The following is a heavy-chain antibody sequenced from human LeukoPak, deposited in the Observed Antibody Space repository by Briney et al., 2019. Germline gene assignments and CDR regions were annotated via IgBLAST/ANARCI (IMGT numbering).Heavy chain of an antibody. V-gene: IGHV3-7*04. CDR3: GREIPGGTTSLDC. J-gene: IGHJ4*02. Sequence: GGSLRLSCAASGFTFSNYWMSWVRQAPGKGLEWVANIKEDGSDKNYVDSVRGRFTISRDDAKNTLYLQMNSLRAEDTAVYYCGREIPGGTTSLDCWGQGTVVTVSS. D-gene: IGHD1-7*01. CDR2: IKEDGSDK. CDR1: GFTFSNYW.